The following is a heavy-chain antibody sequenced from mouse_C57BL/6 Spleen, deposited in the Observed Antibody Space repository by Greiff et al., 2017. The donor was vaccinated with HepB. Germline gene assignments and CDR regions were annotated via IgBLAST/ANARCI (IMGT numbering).Heavy chain of an antibody. Sequence: VQLQQSGPELVKPGASVKISCKASGYAFSSSWMNWVKQRPGKGLEWIGRIYPGDGDTNYNGKFKGKATLTADKSSSTAYMQLSSLTSGDSAVYFCARTPHYYGSGCYAMDYWGQGTSVTVSS. CDR1: GYAFSSSW. CDR3: ARTPHYYGSGCYAMDY. J-gene: IGHJ4*01. D-gene: IGHD1-1*01. CDR2: IYPGDGDT. V-gene: IGHV1-82*01.